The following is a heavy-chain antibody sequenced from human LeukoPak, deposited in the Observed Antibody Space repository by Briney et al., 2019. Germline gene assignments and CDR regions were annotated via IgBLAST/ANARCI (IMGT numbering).Heavy chain of an antibody. V-gene: IGHV3-21*01. D-gene: IGHD3-10*01. CDR3: ARERRWVRGVDY. CDR1: GFTFSSYS. Sequence: GGSLRLSCAASGFTFSSYSMNWVRQAPGKGLEWVSSISSSSSYIYYADSVKGRFTISRDNAKNSLYLQMNSLRAGDTAVYYCARERRWVRGVDYWGQGTLVTVSS. J-gene: IGHJ4*02. CDR2: ISSSSSYI.